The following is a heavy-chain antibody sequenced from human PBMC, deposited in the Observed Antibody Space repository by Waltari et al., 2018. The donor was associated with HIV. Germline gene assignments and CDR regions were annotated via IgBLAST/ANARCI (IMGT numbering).Heavy chain of an antibody. Sequence: DVKILESGGGLVQPGGSLTLSCAVSGSTFPKYGMYWVRQAPEKGLEWVSGISGSGVTTYYADSVKGRFTISRDNSKNTVNLQMDNLRANDTAVYYCAQGTGFSTNPFDYWGQGTLVTVSS. CDR2: ISGSGVTT. CDR1: GSTFPKYG. D-gene: IGHD2-8*02. J-gene: IGHJ4*02. V-gene: IGHV3-23*01. CDR3: AQGTGFSTNPFDY.